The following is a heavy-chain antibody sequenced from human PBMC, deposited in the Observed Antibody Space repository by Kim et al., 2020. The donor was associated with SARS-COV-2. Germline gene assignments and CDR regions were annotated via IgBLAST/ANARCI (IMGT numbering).Heavy chain of an antibody. J-gene: IGHJ4*02. CDR3: ARHPRNRIAARHPFFDY. CDR1: GGSFSGYY. CDR2: INHSGST. D-gene: IGHD6-6*01. V-gene: IGHV4-34*01. Sequence: SETLSLTCAVYGGSFSGYYWSWIRQPPGKGLEWIGEINHSGSTNYNPSLKSRVTISVDTSKNQFSLKLSSVTAADTAVYYCARHPRNRIAARHPFFDYWGQGTLVTVSS.